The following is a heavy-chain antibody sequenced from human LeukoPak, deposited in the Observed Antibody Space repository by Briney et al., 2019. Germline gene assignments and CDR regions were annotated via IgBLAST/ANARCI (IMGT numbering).Heavy chain of an antibody. D-gene: IGHD3-22*01. CDR2: IYTSGST. CDR3: AKRRYDSSGHFDS. J-gene: IGHJ4*02. Sequence: SETLSLTCTVSGGSISSGSYYWSWIRQPAGKGLEWIGRIYTSGSTNYNPSLKSRVTISVDTSKNQFSLKLSSVTAADTAVYYCAKRRYDSSGHFDSWGQGTLVTVSS. V-gene: IGHV4-61*02. CDR1: GGSISSGSYY.